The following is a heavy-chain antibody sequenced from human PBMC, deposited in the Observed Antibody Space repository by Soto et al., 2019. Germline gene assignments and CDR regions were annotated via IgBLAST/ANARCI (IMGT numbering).Heavy chain of an antibody. V-gene: IGHV4-31*03. CDR2: IYYSGST. CDR1: GGSISSGGYY. J-gene: IGHJ2*01. Sequence: SETLSLTCTVSGGSISSGGYYWSWIRQHPGKGLEWIGYIYYSGSTYYNPSLKSRVAISVDTSKNQFSLKLSSVTAADTAVYYCARVAETINDYGWYFDLWGRGTLVTVSS. D-gene: IGHD4-17*01. CDR3: ARVAETINDYGWYFDL.